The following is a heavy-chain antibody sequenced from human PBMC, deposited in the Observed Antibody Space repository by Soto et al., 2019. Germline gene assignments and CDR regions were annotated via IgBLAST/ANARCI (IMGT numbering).Heavy chain of an antibody. CDR2: IYYSGST. D-gene: IGHD1-26*01. J-gene: IGHJ4*02. Sequence: SETLSLTCTVSGGSISSYYWSWIRQPPGKGLEWIGYIYYSGSTYYNPSLKSRVTISVDTSKSQFSLKLTSVTAADTAMYYCARRHFYSGSYSVLDYWGQGTLVTVSS. V-gene: IGHV4-59*08. CDR3: ARRHFYSGSYSVLDY. CDR1: GGSISSYY.